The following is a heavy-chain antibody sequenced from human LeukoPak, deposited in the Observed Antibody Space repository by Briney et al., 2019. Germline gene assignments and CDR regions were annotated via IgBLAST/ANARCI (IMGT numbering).Heavy chain of an antibody. CDR2: IWYDGSNK. J-gene: IGHJ4*02. CDR3: ARDQRPYIGYDCLGYY. Sequence: PGGSLRLSCAASGFTFSSYGMHWVRQAPGKGLEWVAVIWYDGSNKYYADSVKGRFTISRDNSKNTLYLQMNSLRAEDTAVYYCARDQRPYIGYDCLGYYWGRRTLVTLT. V-gene: IGHV3-33*01. CDR1: GFTFSSYG. D-gene: IGHD5-12*01.